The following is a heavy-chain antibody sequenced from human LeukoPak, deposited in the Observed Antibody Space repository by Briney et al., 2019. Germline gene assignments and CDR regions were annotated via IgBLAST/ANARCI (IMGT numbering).Heavy chain of an antibody. Sequence: GSLRLSCAASGFPFSSFAMSWVRQAPGKGLEWVSSISGGGDNTYFADSVKGRFTISRDNSKNTLFLQMVSLRAEDTAVYYCAKFEGALLGNYYMDVWGKGTTVTVSS. V-gene: IGHV3-23*01. CDR3: AKFEGALLGNYYMDV. J-gene: IGHJ6*03. CDR1: GFPFSSFA. CDR2: ISGGGDNT.